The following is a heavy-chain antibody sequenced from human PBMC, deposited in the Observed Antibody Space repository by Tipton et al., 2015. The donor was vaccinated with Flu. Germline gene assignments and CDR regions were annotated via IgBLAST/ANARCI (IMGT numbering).Heavy chain of an antibody. CDR3: AKNYYDSGAYYYHDAVHS. CDR2: IYVTGST. Sequence: LRLSCTVSGDSIRSGSHYWSWIRQAAGKGLEWIGRIYVTGSTDYNPSLESRVTMSVDTSKNQISLKLYSVTAADTAVYYCAKNYYDSGAYYYHDAVHSWGPGVRITGAS. CDR1: GDSIRSGSHY. J-gene: IGHJ3*02. D-gene: IGHD3-22*01. V-gene: IGHV4-61*02.